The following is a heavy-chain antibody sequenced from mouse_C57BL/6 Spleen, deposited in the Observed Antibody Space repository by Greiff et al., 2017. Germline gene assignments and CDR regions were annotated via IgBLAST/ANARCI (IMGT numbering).Heavy chain of an antibody. J-gene: IGHJ1*03. V-gene: IGHV1-15*01. D-gene: IGHD4-1*01. CDR3: TSQNWERYVDV. CDR1: GYTFTDYE. Sequence: QVQLQQSGAELVRPGASVTLSCKASGYTFTDYEMHWVKQTPVHGLEWIGAFDPETGGTAYNQKFKGKAILTADKSSRTAYMELRSLTSEDSAVDYGTSQNWERYVDVWGTGTTVTVSS. CDR2: FDPETGGT.